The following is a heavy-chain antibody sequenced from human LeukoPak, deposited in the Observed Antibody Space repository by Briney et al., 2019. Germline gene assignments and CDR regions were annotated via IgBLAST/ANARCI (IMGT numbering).Heavy chain of an antibody. CDR3: ASAVLTVSLDY. CDR1: GGSFSGYY. Sequence: SETLSLTCAVYGGSFSGYYWSWIRQPPGKGLEWIGEINHSGSTNYNPSLKSRVTISVDTSKNQFSLKLSSVTAADTAVYYCASAVLTVSLDYWGQGTLVTVSS. D-gene: IGHD4-17*01. J-gene: IGHJ4*02. V-gene: IGHV4-34*01. CDR2: INHSGST.